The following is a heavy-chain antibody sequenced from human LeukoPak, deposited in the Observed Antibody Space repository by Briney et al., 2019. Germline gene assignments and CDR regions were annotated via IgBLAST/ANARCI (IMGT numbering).Heavy chain of an antibody. J-gene: IGHJ4*02. CDR1: GFSIGGSG. V-gene: IGHV3-30*02. D-gene: IGHD3-16*01. Sequence: QPGGSLRLSCAASGFSIGGSGMHWVRQSPLRGLEWVTFIRYDGEAKYYRDSVKGRFTISRDTSKNTLFLQMNSLSVEDTAVYYCAKDGGIRSDFEYWGQGTLVSVSS. CDR2: IRYDGEAK. CDR3: AKDGGIRSDFEY.